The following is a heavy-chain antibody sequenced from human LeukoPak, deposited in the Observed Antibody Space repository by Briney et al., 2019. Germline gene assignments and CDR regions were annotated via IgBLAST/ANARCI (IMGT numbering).Heavy chain of an antibody. V-gene: IGHV3-21*01. CDR2: ISSSSSYI. J-gene: IGHJ6*03. D-gene: IGHD2-2*01. CDR3: ARVVPAAIYYYYYYMDV. Sequence: PGGSLRLSCAASGFTFSSYSMNWVRQAPGKGLEWVSSISSSSSYIYYADSVKGRFTISRDNAKNSLYLQMNSLRAEDTAVYYCARVVPAAIYYYYYYMDVWGKGPRSPSP. CDR1: GFTFSSYS.